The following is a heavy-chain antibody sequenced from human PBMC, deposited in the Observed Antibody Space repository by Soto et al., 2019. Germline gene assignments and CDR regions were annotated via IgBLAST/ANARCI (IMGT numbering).Heavy chain of an antibody. V-gene: IGHV3-48*01. CDR1: GFTFSACS. CDR2: INGGFTT. J-gene: IGHJ3*02. Sequence: GGSLRLSGAASGFTFSACSMNWVRQAPGKGLEWVSYINGGFTTHYADSVRGRFTISRDNAKNSLYLQMDSLRVEDTAVYYCARDSDYAFDIWGQGTVVTVSS. D-gene: IGHD3-10*01. CDR3: ARDSDYAFDI.